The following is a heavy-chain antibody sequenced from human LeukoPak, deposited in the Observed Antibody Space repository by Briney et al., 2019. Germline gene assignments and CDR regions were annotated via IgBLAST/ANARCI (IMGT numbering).Heavy chain of an antibody. CDR1: GGSFSVYY. J-gene: IGHJ4*02. CDR3: ARYDYGSGNNDY. Sequence: SETLSLTCAVYGGSFSVYYWSWIRQPPGKGLEWIGEINHSGSTNYNPSLKSRVTISVDTSKNQFSLKLSSVTAADTAVYYCARYDYGSGNNDYWGQGTLVTVSS. V-gene: IGHV4-34*01. CDR2: INHSGST. D-gene: IGHD3-10*01.